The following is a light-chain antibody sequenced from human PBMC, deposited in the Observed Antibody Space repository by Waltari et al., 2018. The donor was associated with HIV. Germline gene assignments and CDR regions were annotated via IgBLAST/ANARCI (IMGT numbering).Light chain of an antibody. J-gene: IGKJ1*01. CDR2: LAS. Sequence: DIAMIQSPDSLAVSPGEPASISCRSSQSLLHNNGHNYVAWYIQRPGQAPELLIYLASRRASGVPDRIAGSGSGTDFILKISRVEPEDVGVYYCMHGQQTPVFGQGTQVEV. V-gene: IGKV2-28*01. CDR3: MHGQQTPV. CDR1: QSLLHNNGHNY.